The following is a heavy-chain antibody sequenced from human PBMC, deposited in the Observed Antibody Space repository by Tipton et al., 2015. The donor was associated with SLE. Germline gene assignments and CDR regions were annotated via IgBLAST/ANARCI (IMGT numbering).Heavy chain of an antibody. CDR2: IFYTGST. CDR3: ARSARGGFDL. D-gene: IGHD3-10*01. CDR1: GGSISRRDHC. V-gene: IGHV4-61*05. Sequence: TLSLTCNVSGGSISRRDHCWGWIRQPPGKGLDWIGDIFYTGSTTYNPSLKSRVTISLDTSKNQFSLKLRSVTAADTAIYYCARSARGGFDLWGQGTLVTVSS. J-gene: IGHJ3*01.